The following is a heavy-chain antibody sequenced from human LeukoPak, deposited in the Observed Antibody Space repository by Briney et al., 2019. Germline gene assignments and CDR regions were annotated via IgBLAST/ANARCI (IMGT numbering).Heavy chain of an antibody. CDR1: GFTFSSYA. Sequence: GGSLRLSCAASGFTFSSYAMSWVRQAPGKGLEWVSAISGSGGSTYYADSVKGRFTISRDDSKNTLYLQMNSLRAEDTAVYYCAREDDSSGYYYVWYYYYYMDVWGKGTTVTVSS. CDR3: AREDDSSGYYYVWYYYYYMDV. J-gene: IGHJ6*03. V-gene: IGHV3-23*01. D-gene: IGHD3-22*01. CDR2: ISGSGGST.